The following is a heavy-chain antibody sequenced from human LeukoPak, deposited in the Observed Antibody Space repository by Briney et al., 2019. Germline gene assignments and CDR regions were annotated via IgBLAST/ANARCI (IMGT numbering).Heavy chain of an antibody. Sequence: GGSLRLSCAASGFTVSSNYMSWVRQAPGKGLEWVSVIYSGGSTYYADSVKGRFTISRDNSMNTLYLQMNSLRAEDTAVYYCARLLVVPADNWIDPWGQGTLVTVSS. CDR2: IYSGGST. J-gene: IGHJ5*02. CDR3: ARLLVVPADNWIDP. D-gene: IGHD2-2*01. V-gene: IGHV3-53*01. CDR1: GFTVSSNY.